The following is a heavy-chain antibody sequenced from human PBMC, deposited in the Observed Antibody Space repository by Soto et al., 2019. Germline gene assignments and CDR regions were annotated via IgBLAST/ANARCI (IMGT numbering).Heavy chain of an antibody. V-gene: IGHV5-51*01. CDR2: IYPGDSDT. J-gene: IGHJ4*02. CDR1: GYSFTSYW. D-gene: IGHD3-22*01. CDR3: ARWSQILDSSDYYHPRYFDY. Sequence: PGESLKISCKGSGYSFTSYWIGWVRQMPGKGLEWMGIIYPGDSDTRYSPSFQGQVTISADKSISTAYLQWSSLKASDTAMYYCARWSQILDSSDYYHPRYFDYWGQGTLVTVSS.